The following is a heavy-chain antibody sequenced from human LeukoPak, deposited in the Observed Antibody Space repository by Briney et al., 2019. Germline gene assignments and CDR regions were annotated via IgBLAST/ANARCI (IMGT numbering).Heavy chain of an antibody. V-gene: IGHV1-46*01. CDR1: GYTFTSYY. J-gene: IGHJ4*02. D-gene: IGHD5-24*01. CDR2: INPSGGST. CDR3: ASSDRWLQFCY. Sequence: ASVKVSCKASGYTFTSYYIHWVRQAPGQGLEWMGIINPSGGSTSYAQKFQGRVTMTRDTSTSTVYMELSSLRSEDTAVYYCASSDRWLQFCYWGQGTLVTVSS.